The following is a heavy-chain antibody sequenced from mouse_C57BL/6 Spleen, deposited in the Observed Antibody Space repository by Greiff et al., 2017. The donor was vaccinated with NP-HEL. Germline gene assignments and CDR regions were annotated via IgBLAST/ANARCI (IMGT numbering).Heavy chain of an antibody. D-gene: IGHD2-3*01. CDR2: INPNNGGT. CDR3: ARGSYDGYYVYYYAMDY. V-gene: IGHV1-26*01. J-gene: IGHJ4*01. Sequence: EVQLQQSGPELVKPGASVKISCKASGYTFTDYYMNWVKQSHGKSLEWIGDINPNNGGTSYNQKFKGKATLTVGKSSSTAYMELRSLTSEDSAVYYCARGSYDGYYVYYYAMDYWGQGTSVTVSS. CDR1: GYTFTDYY.